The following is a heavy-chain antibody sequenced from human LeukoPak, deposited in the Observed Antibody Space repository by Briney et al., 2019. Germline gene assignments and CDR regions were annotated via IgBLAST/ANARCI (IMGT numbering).Heavy chain of an antibody. J-gene: IGHJ4*02. D-gene: IGHD2-21*01. CDR1: GFTFSSYG. V-gene: IGHV3-30*02. CDR3: AKSFRLLYRSY. Sequence: GGSLRLSCAASGFTFSSYGMHWVRQAPGKGLEWVAFIRYDGSNKYYADSVKGRFTISRDNSKNTLYLRMNSLRAEDTAVYYCAKSFRLLYRSYWGQGTLVTVSS. CDR2: IRYDGSNK.